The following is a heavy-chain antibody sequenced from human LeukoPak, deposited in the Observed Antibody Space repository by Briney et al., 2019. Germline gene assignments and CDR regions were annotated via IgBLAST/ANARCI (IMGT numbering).Heavy chain of an antibody. Sequence: GASVKVSCKASVYTFTSYDINWVRQATGQGLEWMRWMNPNSGNTGYAQKFQGRVTITRNTSISTAYMELRSLRSEDTAVYYCTRRVYSYDYGSGSSPYYFDYWGQGTLVIVS. J-gene: IGHJ4*02. D-gene: IGHD3-10*01. V-gene: IGHV1-8*03. CDR3: TRRVYSYDYGSGSSPYYFDY. CDR1: VYTFTSYD. CDR2: MNPNSGNT.